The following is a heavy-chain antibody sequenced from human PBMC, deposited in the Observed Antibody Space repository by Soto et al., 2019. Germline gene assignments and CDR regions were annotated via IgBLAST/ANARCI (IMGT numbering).Heavy chain of an antibody. Sequence: GGSLRLSYAASGFTFSNYAMGWVRQAPGKGPEWVSAISGGGDKTYYLESVKGRFTISRDNSKNTVSLQMNSLRADDTAVYYCAKEGSPPFFQHWGQGTLVTVSS. CDR2: ISGGGDKT. D-gene: IGHD3-10*01. CDR3: AKEGSPPFFQH. J-gene: IGHJ4*02. V-gene: IGHV3-23*01. CDR1: GFTFSNYA.